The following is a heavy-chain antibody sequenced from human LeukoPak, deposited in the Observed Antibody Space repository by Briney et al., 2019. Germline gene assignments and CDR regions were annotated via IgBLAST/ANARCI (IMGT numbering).Heavy chain of an antibody. V-gene: IGHV4-34*01. J-gene: IGHJ4*02. CDR3: ARTSIVGADFGY. Sequence: PSETLSLTCAVYGVTFSGYYWSWIRQAPGKGLEWIGEINHSGSTNYNPSLKSRVTISVDTSKNQFSLKLSSVTAADTAVYYCARTSIVGADFGYWGQGTLVTVSS. D-gene: IGHD1-26*01. CDR1: GVTFSGYY. CDR2: INHSGST.